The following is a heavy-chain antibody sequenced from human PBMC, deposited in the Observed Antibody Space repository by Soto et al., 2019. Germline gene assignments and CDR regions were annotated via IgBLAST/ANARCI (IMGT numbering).Heavy chain of an antibody. CDR3: ARDLGAPAADA. Sequence: SVEVSFRASSCTFTSYGSNWVREAPGQGLEWMGWISAYNGNTNYAQKLQGRVTMTTDTSTSTAYMELRSLRSADTAVYYCARDLGAPAADAWAQGTTVTVSS. D-gene: IGHD2-2*01. CDR1: SCTFTSYG. V-gene: IGHV1-18*04. CDR2: ISAYNGNT. J-gene: IGHJ6*02.